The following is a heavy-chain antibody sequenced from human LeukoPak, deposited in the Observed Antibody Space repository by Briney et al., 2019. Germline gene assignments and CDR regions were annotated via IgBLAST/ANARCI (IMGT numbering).Heavy chain of an antibody. D-gene: IGHD3-22*01. V-gene: IGHV5-51*01. J-gene: IGHJ1*01. CDR1: GYRFTSYW. Sequence: GESLKISRKGSGYRFTSYWIDWVRQMPGKGLEWMGIIYPGDSDTRYSPSFQGQVTIAADKSISTAYLQWSSLKASDTAMYYCARPLVSITMIVVVITTSPGNEAEYFQHWGQGTLVTVSS. CDR2: IYPGDSDT. CDR3: ARPLVSITMIVVVITTSPGNEAEYFQH.